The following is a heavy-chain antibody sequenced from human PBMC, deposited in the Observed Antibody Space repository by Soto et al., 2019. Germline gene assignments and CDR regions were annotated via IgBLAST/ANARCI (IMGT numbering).Heavy chain of an antibody. Sequence: SETLSLTCAVYGGSFSGYYWSWIRQPPGKGLEWIGEINHSGSTNYNPSLKSRVTISVDTSKNQFSLKLSSVTAADTAVYYCARAVSYDSSGYYFDYWGQGTLVTVSS. CDR3: ARAVSYDSSGYYFDY. D-gene: IGHD3-22*01. CDR2: INHSGST. J-gene: IGHJ4*02. V-gene: IGHV4-34*01. CDR1: GGSFSGYY.